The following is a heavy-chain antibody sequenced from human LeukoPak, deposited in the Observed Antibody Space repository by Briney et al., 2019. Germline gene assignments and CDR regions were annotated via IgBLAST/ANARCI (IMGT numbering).Heavy chain of an antibody. Sequence: QAGGSLRLSCAASGFTFSSYWMHWVRQAPGKGLVWVSRINSDGSSTSYADSVKGRFTISRDNAKNTLYLQMNSLRAEDTAVYYCARERIVGGPNVNYYYYYMDVRGKGTTVTVSS. D-gene: IGHD1-26*01. V-gene: IGHV3-74*01. CDR2: INSDGSST. CDR1: GFTFSSYW. J-gene: IGHJ6*03. CDR3: ARERIVGGPNVNYYYYYMDV.